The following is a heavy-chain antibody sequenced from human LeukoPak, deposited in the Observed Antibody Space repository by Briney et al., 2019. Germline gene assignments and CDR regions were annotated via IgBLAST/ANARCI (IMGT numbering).Heavy chain of an antibody. CDR2: VSYDGSNI. Sequence: GGSLRLSCAASGFIFSTYDMHWVRQAPGKGLEWVAVVSYDGSNIYHAASMQGRFTISRDNSKNTLYLQMNSPRAEDTAVYYCAKSLDAQAVADPFDYWGQGTLVTVSS. D-gene: IGHD6-19*01. CDR1: GFIFSTYD. CDR3: AKSLDAQAVADPFDY. V-gene: IGHV3-30*18. J-gene: IGHJ4*02.